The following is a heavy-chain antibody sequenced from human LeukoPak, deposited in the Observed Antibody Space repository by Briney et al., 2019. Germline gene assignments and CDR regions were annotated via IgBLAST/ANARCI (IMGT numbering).Heavy chain of an antibody. Sequence: GASVKVSCKASGYTFTDYHTHWVRQAPGQGLEWMGWINPDSGGTNYAQNFQGRVTMTRDTSISTAYMELYSLRSDDTAVYYCARELGGGTTREDWFDPWGQGTLVTVSS. D-gene: IGHD1-1*01. CDR1: GYTFTDYH. J-gene: IGHJ5*02. V-gene: IGHV1-2*02. CDR3: ARELGGGTTREDWFDP. CDR2: INPDSGGT.